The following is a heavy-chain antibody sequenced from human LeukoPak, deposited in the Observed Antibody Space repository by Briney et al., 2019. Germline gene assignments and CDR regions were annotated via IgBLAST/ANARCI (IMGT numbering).Heavy chain of an antibody. CDR1: GGSFSGYY. J-gene: IGHJ4*02. CDR2: INHSGST. D-gene: IGHD3-9*01. CDR3: ARRRGPAVYYDILTGHPFDY. V-gene: IGHV4-34*01. Sequence: SETLSLTCAVYGGSFSGYYWSWIRQPPGKGLEWIGEINHSGSTNYNPSLKSRVTISVDTSKNQFSLKLSSVTAADTAVYYCARRRGPAVYYDILTGHPFDYWGQGTLVTVSS.